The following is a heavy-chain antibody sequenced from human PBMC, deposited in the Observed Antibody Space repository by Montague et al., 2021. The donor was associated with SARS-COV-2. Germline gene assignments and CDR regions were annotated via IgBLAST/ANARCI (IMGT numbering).Heavy chain of an antibody. Sequence: SETLSLTCTVSGDSISSSSYNWGCIRQPPGKGLEWIGSVHYSGRPYYNPSLKSRVTIYVDTSKNQLSLKLSSVTAADTAVYYCTRHVHMTWPEPSPGFDYWGQGTLVTVSS. CDR2: VHYSGRP. J-gene: IGHJ4*02. V-gene: IGHV4-39*01. CDR3: TRHVHMTWPEPSPGFDY. D-gene: IGHD1-1*01. CDR1: GDSISSSSYN.